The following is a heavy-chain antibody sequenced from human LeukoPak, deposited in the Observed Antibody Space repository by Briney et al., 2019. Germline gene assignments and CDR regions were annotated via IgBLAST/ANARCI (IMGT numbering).Heavy chain of an antibody. Sequence: SETLSLTCTVSGGSISSYYWSWIRQPPGKGLEWIGYIYYSGSTNYNPSLKSRVTISVDTSKNQFSLKLSSVTAADTAVYYCARHELSSGQGNHWGQGTLVTVSS. CDR2: IYYSGST. J-gene: IGHJ5*02. CDR3: ARHELSSGQGNH. CDR1: GGSISSYY. V-gene: IGHV4-59*08. D-gene: IGHD6-19*01.